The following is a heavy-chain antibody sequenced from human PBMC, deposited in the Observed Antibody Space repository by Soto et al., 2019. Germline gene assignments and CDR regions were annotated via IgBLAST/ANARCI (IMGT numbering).Heavy chain of an antibody. CDR1: GFTFSSYG. J-gene: IGHJ6*02. CDR3: ARSGDYDYYYAMDV. D-gene: IGHD4-17*01. Sequence: QVQLVESGGGVVQPGTSLRLSCVASGFTFSSYGMNWVRQVPGKGPEWVAVIWFDGSNEYYGDYVKGRFTISRDNSKNTLYLQMNSLRAEDTAVYYCARSGDYDYYYAMDVWGQGTKVTVSS. V-gene: IGHV3-33*01. CDR2: IWFDGSNE.